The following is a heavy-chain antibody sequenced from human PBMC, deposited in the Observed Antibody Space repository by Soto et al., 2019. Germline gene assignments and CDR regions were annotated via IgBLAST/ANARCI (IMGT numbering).Heavy chain of an antibody. CDR3: ARLGYSSTHLMDV. Sequence: SETLSLTCTVSGGSISSSSYYWGWIRQPPGKGLEWIGSIYYSGSTYYNPSLKSRVTISVDTSKNQFSLKLSSVTAADKAVYYCARLGYSSTHLMDVWGQGITVTSP. CDR2: IYYSGST. V-gene: IGHV4-39*01. D-gene: IGHD6-13*01. J-gene: IGHJ6*02. CDR1: GGSISSSSYY.